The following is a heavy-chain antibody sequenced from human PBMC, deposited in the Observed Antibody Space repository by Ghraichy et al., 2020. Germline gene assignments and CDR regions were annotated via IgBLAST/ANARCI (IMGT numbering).Heavy chain of an antibody. Sequence: GGSLRLSCAASGFTFSSYSMNWVRQAPGNGLEWVSYISSSSSTIYYADSVKGRFTISRDNAKNSLYLQMNSLRDEDTAVYYCARVGAFYYGSGSRNYGMDVWGQGTTVTVSS. CDR1: GFTFSSYS. CDR3: ARVGAFYYGSGSRNYGMDV. J-gene: IGHJ6*02. V-gene: IGHV3-48*02. D-gene: IGHD3-10*01. CDR2: ISSSSSTI.